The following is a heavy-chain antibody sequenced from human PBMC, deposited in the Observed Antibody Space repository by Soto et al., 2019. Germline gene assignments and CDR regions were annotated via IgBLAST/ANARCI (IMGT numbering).Heavy chain of an antibody. V-gene: IGHV4-31*03. CDR3: ARAGIQLWYPQYPDY. D-gene: IGHD5-18*01. Sequence: SETLSLTCTVSGGSISSGGYYWSWIRQHPGKGLEWIGYIYYSGSTYYNPSLKSRVTISVDTSKNQFSLKLSSVTAADTAVYYCARAGIQLWYPQYPDYWGQGTLVTVSS. CDR1: GGSISSGGYY. CDR2: IYYSGST. J-gene: IGHJ4*02.